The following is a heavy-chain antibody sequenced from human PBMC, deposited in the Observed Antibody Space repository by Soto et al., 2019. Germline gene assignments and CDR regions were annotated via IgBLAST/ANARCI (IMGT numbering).Heavy chain of an antibody. J-gene: IGHJ4*02. D-gene: IGHD3-22*01. CDR1: GFTFDDYA. Sequence: GGSLRLACAASGFTFDDYAMHWVRQAPGKGMEWVSGISWNSGSIGYADSVKGRFTISRDNAKNSLYLQMNSLRTEDTALYYCAKALYYDRSGYYLEYWGQGT. CDR3: AKALYYDRSGYYLEY. V-gene: IGHV3-9*01. CDR2: ISWNSGSI.